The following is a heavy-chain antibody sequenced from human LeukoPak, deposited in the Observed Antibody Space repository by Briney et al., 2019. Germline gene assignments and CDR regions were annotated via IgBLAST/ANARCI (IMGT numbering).Heavy chain of an antibody. CDR2: ISSSSSYI. CDR3: ASTKGPVPAANDY. D-gene: IGHD2-2*01. CDR1: GFTFSSYE. V-gene: IGHV3-21*05. J-gene: IGHJ4*02. Sequence: GGSLRLSCAASGFTFSSYEMNWVRQAPGKGLEWVSYISSSSSYIYYADSVKGRFTISRDNAKNSLYLQMNSLRAEDTAVYYCASTKGPVPAANDYWGQGTLVTVSS.